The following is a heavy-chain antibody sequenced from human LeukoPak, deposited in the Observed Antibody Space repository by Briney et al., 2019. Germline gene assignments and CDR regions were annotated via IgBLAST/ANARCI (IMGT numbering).Heavy chain of an antibody. CDR2: IKQDGSEK. D-gene: IGHD6-13*01. CDR1: GFTFSSYW. CDR3: ARDSEYSSSWYDAYGMDV. Sequence: GGSLRLSCAASGFTFSSYWMSWVRQAPGKGLEWVANIKQDGSEKYYVDSVRGRFTISRDNAKNSLYLQMNSLRAEDTAVYYCARDSEYSSSWYDAYGMDVRGQGTTVTVSS. V-gene: IGHV3-7*01. J-gene: IGHJ6*02.